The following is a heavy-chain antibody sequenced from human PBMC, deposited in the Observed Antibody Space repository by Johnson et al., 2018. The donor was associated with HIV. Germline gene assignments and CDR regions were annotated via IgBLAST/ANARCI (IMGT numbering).Heavy chain of an antibody. CDR3: AREGYYDDAFDI. CDR2: ISYDGTNK. D-gene: IGHD3-3*01. J-gene: IGHJ3*02. CDR1: GFTFSSYA. V-gene: IGHV3-30-3*01. Sequence: AASGFTFSSYAMHWVRQAPGKGLEWVAVISYDGTNKYYADSVKGRFTISRDNSKNTLYLQMNSLRAEDTAVYYCAREGYYDDAFDIWGQGTMVTVSS.